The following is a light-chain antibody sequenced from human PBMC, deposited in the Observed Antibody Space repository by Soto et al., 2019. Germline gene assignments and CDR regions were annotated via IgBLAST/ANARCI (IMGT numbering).Light chain of an antibody. Sequence: MTLSPATLPVSPEERATLSCRASQSVRSNLAWYQQKPGQAPRLLMYGASTRATGIPARFSGSGSGTEFALTISSLQSEDCAVYYCQQYNNLPLPFCGGTKVDIK. V-gene: IGKV3-15*01. J-gene: IGKJ4*01. CDR2: GAS. CDR1: QSVRSN. CDR3: QQYNNLPLP.